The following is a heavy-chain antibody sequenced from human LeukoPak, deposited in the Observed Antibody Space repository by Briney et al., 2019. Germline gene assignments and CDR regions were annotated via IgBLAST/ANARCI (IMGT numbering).Heavy chain of an antibody. CDR2: IRSSDGHT. D-gene: IGHD4-17*01. CDR3: ATDRDDYGDSDAFDV. J-gene: IGHJ3*01. V-gene: IGHV3-23*01. CDR1: GFTFSSYS. Sequence: PGGSLRLSCAASGFTFSSYSMNWVRQAPGRGLEWVSYIRSSDGHTNYADSVRGRFTISRDNNKNTLYLQMNSLRAEDTAVYYCATDRDDYGDSDAFDVWGQGTMVTVSS.